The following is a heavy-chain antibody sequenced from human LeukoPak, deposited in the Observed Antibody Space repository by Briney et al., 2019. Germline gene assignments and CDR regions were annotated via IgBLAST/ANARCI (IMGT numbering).Heavy chain of an antibody. V-gene: IGHV3-11*04. CDR2: SSSGDTI. CDR3: AEVARSGY. D-gene: IGHD5-12*01. J-gene: IGHJ4*02. Sequence: SSSGDTIYYADSVKGRFTISRDNTKNSLYLQMNSLRAEDTAVYYCAEVARSGYWGQGTLVTVSS.